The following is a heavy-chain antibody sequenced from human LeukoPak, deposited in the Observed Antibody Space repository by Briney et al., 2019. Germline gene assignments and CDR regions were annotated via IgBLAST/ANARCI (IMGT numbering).Heavy chain of an antibody. V-gene: IGHV4-61*02. CDR2: ISTSGST. J-gene: IGHJ5*02. CDR1: GGSISSGSYY. Sequence: SETLSLTCTVSGGSISSGSYYWSWIRQPAGKGLEWIGRISTSGSTNYNPSLKSRVTISIDTSKNQFSLKLNSVTATDTAVYYCAKDYEPLVGVHRWGDWFDPWGQGTLVTVSS. CDR3: AKDYEPLVGVHRWGDWFDP. D-gene: IGHD1-26*01.